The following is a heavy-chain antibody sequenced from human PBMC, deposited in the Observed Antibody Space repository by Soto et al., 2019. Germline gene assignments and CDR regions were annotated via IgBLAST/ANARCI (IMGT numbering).Heavy chain of an antibody. Sequence: QVQLVQSGAEVKKPGSSVKVSCKASGGTFSSYAISWVRQAPGQGLEWMGGIIPIFDTANYAQKFQGRVTITADESTSTAYMELSSLRSEDTAVYYCARSAGYCSSTSCSFGWFDPWGQGTLVTVSS. CDR1: GGTFSSYA. CDR3: ARSAGYCSSTSCSFGWFDP. D-gene: IGHD2-2*01. J-gene: IGHJ5*02. V-gene: IGHV1-69*01. CDR2: IIPIFDTA.